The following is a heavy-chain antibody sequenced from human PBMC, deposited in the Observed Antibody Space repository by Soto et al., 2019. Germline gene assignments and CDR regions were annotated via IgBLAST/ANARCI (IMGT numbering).Heavy chain of an antibody. CDR1: VFTFSSYG. Sequence: PRWSLRLSCAASVFTFSSYGMHWVRQAPGKGLEWVAVISYDGSNKYYADSVKGRFTISRDNSKNTLYLQMNSLRAEDTAVYYCAKDRRITIFGVVRSHYYGMDVWGQGTTVTVSS. CDR3: AKDRRITIFGVVRSHYYGMDV. CDR2: ISYDGSNK. V-gene: IGHV3-30*18. D-gene: IGHD3-3*01. J-gene: IGHJ6*02.